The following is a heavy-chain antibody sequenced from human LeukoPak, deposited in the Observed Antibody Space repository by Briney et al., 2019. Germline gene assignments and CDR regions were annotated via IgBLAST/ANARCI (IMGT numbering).Heavy chain of an antibody. CDR1: GDSISSHY. J-gene: IGHJ3*02. CDR3: ARDLVTVTKGFDI. D-gene: IGHD4-17*01. Sequence: PSETLSLTCTVSGDSISSHYWSWIRQPPGKGLEWIGYMYYSGITNYNPSLKSRVTISIDTSRNQFSLRLSSVTAADTAVYYCARDLVTVTKGFDIWGQGTMVSVSS. CDR2: MYYSGIT. V-gene: IGHV4-59*11.